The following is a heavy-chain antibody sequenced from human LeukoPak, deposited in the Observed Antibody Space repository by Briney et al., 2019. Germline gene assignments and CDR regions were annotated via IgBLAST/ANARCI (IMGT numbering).Heavy chain of an antibody. CDR2: INWNSGGV. Sequence: PGGSLRLSCAASGFTFDDYAMHWVRHAPGKGLEWVSGINWNSGGVGYADSVKGRFTISRDNAKNSLYLQMNGLRAEDMALYYCAKAQLNYYYDTSGYFFDNWGQGTLVTVST. D-gene: IGHD3-22*01. CDR1: GFTFDDYA. V-gene: IGHV3-9*03. J-gene: IGHJ4*02. CDR3: AKAQLNYYYDTSGYFFDN.